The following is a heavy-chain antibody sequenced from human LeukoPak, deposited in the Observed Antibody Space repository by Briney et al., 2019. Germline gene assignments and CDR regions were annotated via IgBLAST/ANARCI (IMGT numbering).Heavy chain of an antibody. Sequence: SSQTLSLTCTVSGGSISSGGYYWSWIRQHPGKGLEWIGYIYYSGSTYYNPSLKSRVTISVDTSKNQFSLKLSSVTAADTAVYYCARDLRTYYDSSGYYWGHDDAFDIWGQGTMVTVSS. CDR2: IYYSGST. D-gene: IGHD3-22*01. CDR1: GGSISSGGYY. V-gene: IGHV4-31*03. J-gene: IGHJ3*02. CDR3: ARDLRTYYDSSGYYWGHDDAFDI.